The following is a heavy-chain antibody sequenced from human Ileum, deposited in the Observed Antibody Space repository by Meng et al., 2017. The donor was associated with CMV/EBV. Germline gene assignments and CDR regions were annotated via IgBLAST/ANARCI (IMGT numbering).Heavy chain of an antibody. V-gene: IGHV3-43*01. Sequence: EGPLVESGGLVVQPGGSLRLSCAASGFTFDDYSMHWVRQRPGKGLEWISIINWDGTNTDYADSVRGRFTISRDNSRNSLYLEMNSLRTEDTAFYFCARDGHWGQGTLVTVSS. CDR1: GFTFDDYS. J-gene: IGHJ4*02. CDR2: INWDGTNT. CDR3: ARDGH.